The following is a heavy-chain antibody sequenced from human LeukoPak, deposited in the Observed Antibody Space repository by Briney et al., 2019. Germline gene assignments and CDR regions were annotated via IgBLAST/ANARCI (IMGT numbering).Heavy chain of an antibody. J-gene: IGHJ6*02. D-gene: IGHD4-17*01. Sequence: SETLSLTCAVYGGSFSGYYWSWIRQPPGKGLEWIGEINHSGSTNYNPSLKSRVTMSVDTSKNQFSLKLSSVTAADTAVYYCASEMTTVPFPYGMDVWGQGTTVTVSS. CDR2: INHSGST. V-gene: IGHV4-34*01. CDR3: ASEMTTVPFPYGMDV. CDR1: GGSFSGYY.